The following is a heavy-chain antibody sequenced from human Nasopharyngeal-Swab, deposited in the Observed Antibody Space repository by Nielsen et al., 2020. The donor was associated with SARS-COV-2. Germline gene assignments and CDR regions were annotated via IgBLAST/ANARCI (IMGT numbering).Heavy chain of an antibody. Sequence: DSLITSRRCSRSASGYYLLGLVRPMPGEGLEVMAINHPEQFEPRYSPSFQCQNTISADKSINTADLQWNSLRASDTAMYYCARHPGFWTGYYFDSWGQGTLVTVSS. V-gene: IGHV5-51*01. CDR1: RSASGYYL. CDR3: ARHPGFWTGYYFDS. CDR2: NHPEQFEP. D-gene: IGHD3/OR15-3a*01. J-gene: IGHJ4*02.